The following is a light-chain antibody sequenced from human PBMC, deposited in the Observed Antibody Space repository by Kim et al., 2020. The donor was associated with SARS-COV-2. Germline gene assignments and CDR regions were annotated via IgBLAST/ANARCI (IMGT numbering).Light chain of an antibody. J-gene: IGLJ3*02. Sequence: RTATLTCTGNNNIGHHPGAAEQQQHPGHPPTLLSYRNNNRPSGISEGFSASRSGDTASLTITGLQPEDETDYYCSAWDSSLNVWVFGGGTQLTVL. CDR2: RNN. V-gene: IGLV10-54*02. CDR3: SAWDSSLNVWV. CDR1: NNIGHHPG.